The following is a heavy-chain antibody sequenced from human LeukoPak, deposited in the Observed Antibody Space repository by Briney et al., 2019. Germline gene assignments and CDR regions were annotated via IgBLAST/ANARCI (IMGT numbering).Heavy chain of an antibody. CDR2: INHSGST. D-gene: IGHD6-19*01. V-gene: IGHV4-34*01. CDR3: ARFPGWYSNWFDP. J-gene: IGHJ5*02. Sequence: SETLSLTCAVYGGSFSGYYWSWIRQPPGKGLEWIGEINHSGSTNYNPSLKSRVTISVDTSKNQFSLKLSSVTAADTAVYYCARFPGWYSNWFDPWGQGTLATVSS. CDR1: GGSFSGYY.